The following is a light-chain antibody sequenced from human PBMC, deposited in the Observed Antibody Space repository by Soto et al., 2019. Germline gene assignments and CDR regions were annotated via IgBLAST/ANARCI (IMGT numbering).Light chain of an antibody. CDR1: SSDVGGYNY. V-gene: IGLV2-8*01. CDR3: SSFGGSNNYV. CDR2: EVT. J-gene: IGLJ1*01. Sequence: QSALTQPPPASGSPGQSVTISCTGTSSDVGGYNYVSWYQQHPGQAPKIMIYEVTKRPSGVPDRFSGSKSGNTASLTVSGLQAEDEADYYCSSFGGSNNYVFGTGTKVTVL.